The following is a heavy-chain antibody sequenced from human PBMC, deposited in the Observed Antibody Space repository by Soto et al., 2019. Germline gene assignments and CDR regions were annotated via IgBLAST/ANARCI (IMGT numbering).Heavy chain of an antibody. CDR3: ARSRDGYSFYFYYGMDG. Sequence: PGGSLRLSCAASGFTFTSHGMHWVRQAPGKGLEWMALILHDGSAEYYADSVKGRFTISRDNSKSTLYLQMNSLRAEDTAVYYCARSRDGYSFYFYYGMDGWGQGTTVT. CDR2: ILHDGSAE. CDR1: GFTFTSHG. J-gene: IGHJ6*02. V-gene: IGHV3-30*03. D-gene: IGHD4-4*01.